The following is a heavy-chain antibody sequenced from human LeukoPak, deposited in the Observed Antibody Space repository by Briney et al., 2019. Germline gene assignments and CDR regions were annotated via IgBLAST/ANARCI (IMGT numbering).Heavy chain of an antibody. V-gene: IGHV4-59*11. Sequence: SETLSLTCTVSGGSINSHYWSWVRQPPGKGLEWIGNIYDSESTHYKSSLKSRVTISVDTSKNQFSLRLSSVTAADTAVYYCARVLQNYYYLDVWGKGTTVTVSS. J-gene: IGHJ6*03. D-gene: IGHD3-3*01. CDR2: IYDSEST. CDR1: GGSINSHY. CDR3: ARVLQNYYYLDV.